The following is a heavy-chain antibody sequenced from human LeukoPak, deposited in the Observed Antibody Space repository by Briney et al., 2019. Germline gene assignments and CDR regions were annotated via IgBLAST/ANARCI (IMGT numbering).Heavy chain of an antibody. CDR1: GGSISSGSYY. Sequence: PSQTLSLTCTVSGGSISSGSYYWSWIRQPAGKGLEWIGRIYTSGSTNYNPSLKSRVTISVDTSKNQFSLKLSSVTAADTAVYYCARISTGYSSGWYQGVAAAFDIWGQGTMVTVSS. CDR3: ARISTGYSSGWYQGVAAAFDI. J-gene: IGHJ3*02. D-gene: IGHD6-19*01. V-gene: IGHV4-61*02. CDR2: IYTSGST.